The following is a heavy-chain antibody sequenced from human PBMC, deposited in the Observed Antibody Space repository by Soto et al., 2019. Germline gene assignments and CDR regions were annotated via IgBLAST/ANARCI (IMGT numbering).Heavy chain of an antibody. CDR2: IDPSDSYT. V-gene: IGHV5-10-1*01. CDR3: ARLSYYNYGMDV. CDR1: GNSFTSHW. J-gene: IGHJ6*02. Sequence: GESLKISCKGSGNSFTSHWISWVRQMPGKGLEWMGRIDPSDSYTNYSPSFQGHVTISVDKSITTAYLQWSSLKASDTAMYYCARLSYYNYGMDVWGQGTTVTVSS.